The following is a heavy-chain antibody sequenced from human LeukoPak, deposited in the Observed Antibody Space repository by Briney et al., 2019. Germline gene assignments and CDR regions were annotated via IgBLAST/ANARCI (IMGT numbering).Heavy chain of an antibody. CDR2: ISSNGGST. D-gene: IGHD3-10*01. CDR3: VKDAKDYYGSGSYHGFDY. V-gene: IGHV3-64D*06. Sequence: PGGSLRLSCSASGFTFSSYAMHWVRQAPGKGLEYVSAISSNGGSTYYADSVKGRFTISRDNSKNTLYLQMSSLRAEDTAVYYCVKDAKDYYGSGSYHGFDYWGQGTLVTVCS. CDR1: GFTFSSYA. J-gene: IGHJ4*02.